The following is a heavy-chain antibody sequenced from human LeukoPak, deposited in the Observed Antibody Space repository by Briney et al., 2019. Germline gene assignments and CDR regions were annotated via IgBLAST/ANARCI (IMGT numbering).Heavy chain of an antibody. V-gene: IGHV3-9*01. Sequence: PGGSLRLSCAASGFTFDDYAMHWVRQAPGKGLEWVSGISWNSGSIGYADSVKGRFTISRDNAKNSLYPQMNSLRAEDTALYYCAKGSYYDSSGYLDGAFDYWGQGTLVTVSS. CDR3: AKGSYYDSSGYLDGAFDY. CDR1: GFTFDDYA. D-gene: IGHD3-22*01. J-gene: IGHJ4*02. CDR2: ISWNSGSI.